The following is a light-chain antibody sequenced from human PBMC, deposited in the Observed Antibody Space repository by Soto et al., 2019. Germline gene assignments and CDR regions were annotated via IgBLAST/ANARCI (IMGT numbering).Light chain of an antibody. Sequence: ELVLTQSPATLSLSPGESATLSCRASQSVAGYLAWYQQQPGQGPRRLIYDSSTRATGTPARFRGSGSGTDFTLTISSLEPEDFAIYFCQHRSNWRMYTFGPGTKLEIK. CDR2: DSS. CDR1: QSVAGY. CDR3: QHRSNWRMYT. J-gene: IGKJ2*01. V-gene: IGKV3-11*01.